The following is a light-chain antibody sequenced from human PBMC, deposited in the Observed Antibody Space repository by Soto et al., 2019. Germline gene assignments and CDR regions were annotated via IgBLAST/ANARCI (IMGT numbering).Light chain of an antibody. J-gene: IGKJ1*01. CDR2: GAS. Sequence: EIVLTQSPGTLSLSPGERATLSCRASPSVSSSYLAWYQPKPGQAPRLLIYGASSRATGIPDRFSGSGSGTDFTRTISRLAPEDFAVYYCQQYGSSRSFGQGTKVEIK. CDR1: PSVSSSY. V-gene: IGKV3-20*01. CDR3: QQYGSSRS.